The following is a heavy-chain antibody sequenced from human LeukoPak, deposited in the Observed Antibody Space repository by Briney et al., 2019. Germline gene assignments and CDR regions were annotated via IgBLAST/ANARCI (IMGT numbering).Heavy chain of an antibody. D-gene: IGHD3-3*01. CDR3: ARGLYDFWSGYYLGCWFDP. CDR2: MNPNSGNT. CDR1: GYTFSSYD. J-gene: IGHJ5*02. V-gene: IGHV1-8*01. Sequence: ASVKVSCKASGYTFSSYDINWVRQATGQGLEWMGWMNPNSGNTGYAQKFQGRVTMTRNTSISTAYMELSSLRSEDTAVYYCARGLYDFWSGYYLGCWFDPWGLGTLVTVSS.